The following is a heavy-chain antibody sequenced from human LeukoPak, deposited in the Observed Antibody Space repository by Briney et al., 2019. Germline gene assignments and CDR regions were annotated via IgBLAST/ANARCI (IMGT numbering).Heavy chain of an antibody. V-gene: IGHV3-7*03. CDR3: ARSIPYGTTWYGRSDY. D-gene: IGHD6-13*01. Sequence: GGSLSLSCAASGFPFSSYSMTWVRQAPGKGLEWVANIKPDGTTKFYVDSVKGRFTISRDNALNSLYLQMNSLRAEDTAIYYCARSIPYGTTWYGRSDYWGQGTLVTVSS. J-gene: IGHJ4*02. CDR1: GFPFSSYS. CDR2: IKPDGTTK.